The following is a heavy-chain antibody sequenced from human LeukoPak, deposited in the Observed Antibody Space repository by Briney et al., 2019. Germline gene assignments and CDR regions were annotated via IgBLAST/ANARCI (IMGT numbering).Heavy chain of an antibody. CDR2: VSTYNDKK. CDR1: GYRFTSYG. CDR3: ARHSGSYAFDY. J-gene: IGHJ4*02. D-gene: IGHD1-26*01. V-gene: IGHV1-18*01. Sequence: ASVKVSCKTSGYRFTSYGIGWVRQAPGQGLEWMGWVSTYNDKKDYAQKFQGRVIMTTDTSTTTAYMELGSPRSDDTAVYYCARHSGSYAFDYWGQGTLVTVSS.